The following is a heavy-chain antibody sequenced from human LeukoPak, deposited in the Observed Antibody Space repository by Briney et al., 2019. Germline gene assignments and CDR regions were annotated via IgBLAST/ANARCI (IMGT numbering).Heavy chain of an antibody. CDR1: GYTFSSYG. D-gene: IGHD2-21*01. CDR2: ISAYNGNT. J-gene: IGHJ4*02. V-gene: IGHV1-18*01. CDR3: ARDHGHKSVDY. Sequence: GAAVKVSCKASGYTFSSYGISWLRQAPGQGLEWMGWISAYNGNTNYAQKFQGRVTITTDTSTSTLYMEVRSLRSDDTAVYYCARDHGHKSVDYWGQGTHVTVSS.